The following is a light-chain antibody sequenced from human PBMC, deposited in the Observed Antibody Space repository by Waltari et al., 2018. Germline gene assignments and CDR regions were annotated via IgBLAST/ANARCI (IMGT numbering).Light chain of an antibody. CDR1: SSYVGSYNL. V-gene: IGLV2-23*01. CDR3: CSYAGSSTLV. CDR2: EGS. J-gene: IGLJ3*02. Sequence: QSALTQPASVSGSPGQSITIPCTGTSSYVGSYNLFSWYQQHPGKAPKLMIYEGSKRPSGVSNRFSGSKSGNTASLTISGLQAEDEADYYCCSYAGSSTLVFGGGTKLTVL.